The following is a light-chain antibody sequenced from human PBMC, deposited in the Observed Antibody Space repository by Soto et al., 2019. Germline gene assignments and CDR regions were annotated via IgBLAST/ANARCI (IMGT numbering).Light chain of an antibody. V-gene: IGLV2-11*01. Sequence: QSVLTQPRSVSGSPGQSVTISCTGTSNDVGGYNFVSWYQQHPGKVPKLFIYDVSRRPSGVPDRFSGSKSGNTASLTISGLQAEDEAVYYCSSYAGSYTLVFGGGTKLTVL. CDR2: DVS. CDR1: SNDVGGYNF. CDR3: SSYAGSYTLV. J-gene: IGLJ2*01.